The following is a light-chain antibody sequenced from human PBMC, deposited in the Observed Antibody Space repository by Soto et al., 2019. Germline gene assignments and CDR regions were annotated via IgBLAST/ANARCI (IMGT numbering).Light chain of an antibody. CDR1: STDVGCYNY. V-gene: IGLV2-11*01. Sequence: QSALTQRRSVSGSPGQSGTISCTGTSTDVGCYNYVSWYQQHPGKTPKLMIYDVSNRPSGVPDRFSGSKSGNTASLTSSGLQAEDEADYYCCSYAGSYSYVFGNGTKLTVL. CDR3: CSYAGSYSYV. J-gene: IGLJ1*01. CDR2: DVS.